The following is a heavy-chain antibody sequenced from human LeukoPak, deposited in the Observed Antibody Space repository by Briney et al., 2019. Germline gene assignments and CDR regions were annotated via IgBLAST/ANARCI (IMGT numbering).Heavy chain of an antibody. J-gene: IGHJ4*02. V-gene: IGHV3-23*01. CDR3: AKNVVVKRYIDF. D-gene: IGHD2-15*01. CDR1: GFTFSSYW. CDR2: ISGGGRTT. Sequence: GGSLRLSCAASGFTFSSYWMSWVRQAPGKGLQRVAVISGGGRTTEYEDFVKGRFTISRDNSKNTLSLQMNSLTVEDTAIYFCAKNVVVKRYIDFWGQGTLVTVSS.